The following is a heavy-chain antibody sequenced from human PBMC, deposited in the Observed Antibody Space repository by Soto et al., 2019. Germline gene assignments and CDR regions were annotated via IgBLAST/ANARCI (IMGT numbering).Heavy chain of an antibody. D-gene: IGHD6-13*01. Sequence: PSETLSLTCTVSGGSISSSSYYWGWILQPPGKGLEWIGSIYYSGSTYYNPSLKSRVTISVDTSKNQFSLKLSSVTAADTAVYYCARHSVHSSSCQYVDYWGQGTLVTVSS. J-gene: IGHJ4*02. CDR3: ARHSVHSSSCQYVDY. CDR1: GGSISSSSYY. V-gene: IGHV4-39*01. CDR2: IYYSGST.